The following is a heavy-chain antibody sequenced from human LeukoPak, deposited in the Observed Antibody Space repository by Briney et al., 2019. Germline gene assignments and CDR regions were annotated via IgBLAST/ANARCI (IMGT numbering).Heavy chain of an antibody. D-gene: IGHD6-6*01. CDR1: GSSISSYY. CDR2: IYHSRNT. V-gene: IGHV4-38-2*02. Sequence: SETLSLTCTVSGSSISSYYWGWVRQPPGKGLEWIGNIYHSRNTYYNPSLKSRVTISVDTSKNQFSLRLNSVTAADTAVYYCARVEWGSVAALDDWYFDLWGRGTLVAVSS. J-gene: IGHJ2*01. CDR3: ARVEWGSVAALDDWYFDL.